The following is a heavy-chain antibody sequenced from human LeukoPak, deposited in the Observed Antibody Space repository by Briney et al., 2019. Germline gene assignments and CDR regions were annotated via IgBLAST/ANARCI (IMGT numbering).Heavy chain of an antibody. D-gene: IGHD1-26*01. CDR3: ARDPYSGSYGNYHYYFMDV. CDR1: GFTFSSYA. Sequence: PGGSLRLSCAASGFTFSSYAMSWVRQAPGKGLEWVSAISGSGGSTYYADSVKGRFTISRDNAKNSLYLQMNSLRAEDTAVYYCARDPYSGSYGNYHYYFMDVWGKGTTVTISS. J-gene: IGHJ6*03. CDR2: ISGSGGST. V-gene: IGHV3-23*01.